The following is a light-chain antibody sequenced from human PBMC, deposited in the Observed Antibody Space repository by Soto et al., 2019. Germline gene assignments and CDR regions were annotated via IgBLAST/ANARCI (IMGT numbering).Light chain of an antibody. CDR1: QSISSW. CDR3: QQYNSYSSFT. Sequence: DIQMTQSPSTLSASVGDRVTITCRASQSISSWLAWYQQKPGKAPKVLIYDASSLESGVPSRFSGSGSWTEFTLTISSLQPDDFATYYCQQYNSYSSFTFGQGTKLEIK. J-gene: IGKJ2*01. CDR2: DAS. V-gene: IGKV1-5*01.